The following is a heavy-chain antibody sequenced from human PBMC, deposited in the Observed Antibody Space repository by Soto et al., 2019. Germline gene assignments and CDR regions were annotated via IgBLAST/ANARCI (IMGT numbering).Heavy chain of an antibody. CDR2: INHSGST. Sequence: PSETLSLTCAVYGGSFSGYYWSWIRQPPGKGLEWIGEINHSGSTNYNPSLKSRVTISVDTSKNQFSLKLSSVTAADTAVYYCARLRYSRPWWFDPWGQGTLVT. J-gene: IGHJ5*02. CDR1: GGSFSGYY. V-gene: IGHV4-34*01. CDR3: ARLRYSRPWWFDP. D-gene: IGHD4-4*01.